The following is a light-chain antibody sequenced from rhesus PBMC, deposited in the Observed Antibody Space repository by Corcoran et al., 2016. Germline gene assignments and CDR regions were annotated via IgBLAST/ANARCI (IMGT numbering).Light chain of an antibody. CDR3: SAYAGSDTLV. Sequence: QAALTQPRSVSGSPGQSVTISCSGSSGNIGDFHYVSWYQQHPGTAPKLLIYEVSQRPSGVYDRFSGSKSGPPASLTISGLQAEDESEYYGSAYAGSDTLVFGTGTRWTVL. J-gene: IGLJ6*01. CDR1: SGNIGDFHY. V-gene: IGLV2-32*02. CDR2: EVS.